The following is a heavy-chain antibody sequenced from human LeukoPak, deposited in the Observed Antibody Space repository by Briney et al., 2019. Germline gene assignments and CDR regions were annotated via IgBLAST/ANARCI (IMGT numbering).Heavy chain of an antibody. J-gene: IGHJ4*02. CDR1: GFTFDDSA. CDR3: AKDMGRHIVVVTAILD. V-gene: IGHV3-9*01. D-gene: IGHD2-21*02. Sequence: GRSLRLSCAASGFTFDDSAMQWVRQAPGKGLEWVSGISWNSGSIGYADSVKGRFTISRDNAKYSLYLQMNSLRAEDTALYYCAKDMGRHIVVVTAILDWGQGTLVTVSS. CDR2: ISWNSGSI.